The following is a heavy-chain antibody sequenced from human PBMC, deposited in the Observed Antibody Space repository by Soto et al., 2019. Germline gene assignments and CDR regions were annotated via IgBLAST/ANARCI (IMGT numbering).Heavy chain of an antibody. Sequence: SETLSLTCSVSGGSISGSYWSWIRQSPGKGLEWPGYVYYTGSTNYSPSLRSRVSISVDTSKNEFSLRLSSVAAADTAVYFCARSVAVPGAHIDYWGQGTQVTVSS. CDR1: GGSISGSY. D-gene: IGHD6-19*01. J-gene: IGHJ4*02. CDR3: ARSVAVPGAHIDY. V-gene: IGHV4-59*01. CDR2: VYYTGST.